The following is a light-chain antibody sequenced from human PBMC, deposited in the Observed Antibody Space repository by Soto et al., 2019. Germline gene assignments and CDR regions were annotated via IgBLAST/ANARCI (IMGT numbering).Light chain of an antibody. CDR3: QTWGTGFQV. CDR1: SGHSSYA. Sequence: QLVLTQSPSASASLGASVKLTCTLSSGHSSYAIALHQKQPGQGPRYLMDLNNDGSHTKGDGIPDRFSGSSYGAERYIIISRLPAEDADYYYCQTWGTGFQVFGGGTKLTVL. V-gene: IGLV4-69*01. CDR2: LNNDGSH. J-gene: IGLJ2*01.